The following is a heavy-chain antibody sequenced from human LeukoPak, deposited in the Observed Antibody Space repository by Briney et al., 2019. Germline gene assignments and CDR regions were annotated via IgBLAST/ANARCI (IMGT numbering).Heavy chain of an antibody. D-gene: IGHD6-13*01. CDR3: ARDQPYSSSWPGAY. J-gene: IGHJ4*02. V-gene: IGHV1-18*01. CDR1: GYTFTNYG. CDR2: ISTYNGNT. Sequence: ASVKVSCKASGYTFTNYGISWVRQAPGQGLEWMGWISTYNGNTKYAQKLQGRVTMTTDTSTSTAYMELRSLRSDDTAVYYCARDQPYSSSWPGAYWGQGTLVTVSS.